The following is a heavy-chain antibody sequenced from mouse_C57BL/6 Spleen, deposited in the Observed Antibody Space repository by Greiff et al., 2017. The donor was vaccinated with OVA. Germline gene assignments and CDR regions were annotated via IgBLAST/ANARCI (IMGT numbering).Heavy chain of an antibody. CDR3: AVNYYGSSYWYFDV. CDR1: GYTFTSYW. D-gene: IGHD1-1*01. Sequence: VQLQQPGAELVKPGASVKLSCKASGYTFTSYWMHWVKQRPGQGLEWIGMIHPNSGSTNYNEKFKSKATLSVDKSSSTAYMQLSVLTSEDSAVYYCAVNYYGSSYWYFDVWGTGTTVTVSS. J-gene: IGHJ1*03. CDR2: IHPNSGST. V-gene: IGHV1-64*01.